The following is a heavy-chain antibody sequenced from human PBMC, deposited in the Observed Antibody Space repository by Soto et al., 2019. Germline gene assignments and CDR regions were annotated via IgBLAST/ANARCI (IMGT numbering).Heavy chain of an antibody. J-gene: IGHJ3*02. CDR3: ARVSITIFGVVIIGDAFDI. CDR1: GGSISSGDYY. D-gene: IGHD3-3*01. V-gene: IGHV4-30-4*01. Sequence: TLSLTCTVSGGSISSGDYYWSCIRQPPGKGLEWIGYIYYSGSTYYNPSLKSRVTISVDTSKNQFSLKLSSVTAADTAVYYCARVSITIFGVVIIGDAFDIWGQGTMVTVSS. CDR2: IYYSGST.